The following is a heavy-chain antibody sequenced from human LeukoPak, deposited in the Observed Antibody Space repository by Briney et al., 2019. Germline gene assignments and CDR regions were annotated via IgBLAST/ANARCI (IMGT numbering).Heavy chain of an antibody. CDR1: GYTFTGYY. CDR3: ARAIFLTPSKTDDFWSGYHPYYFDY. V-gene: IGHV1-2*02. Sequence: GASVKVSCKASGYTFTGYYMRWVRQAPGQGLEWMGWINPNSGGTNYAQKFQGRVTMTRNTSISTAYMELSSLRSEDTAVYYCARAIFLTPSKTDDFWSGYHPYYFDYWGQGTLVTVSS. CDR2: INPNSGGT. D-gene: IGHD3-3*01. J-gene: IGHJ4*02.